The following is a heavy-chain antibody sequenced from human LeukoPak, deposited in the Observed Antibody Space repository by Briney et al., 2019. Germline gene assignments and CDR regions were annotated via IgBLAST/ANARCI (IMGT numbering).Heavy chain of an antibody. V-gene: IGHV4-4*02. J-gene: IGHJ4*02. CDR1: GGSISSSNW. CDR3: ARAPGAYDFWSGYYTNGYFDY. D-gene: IGHD3-3*01. Sequence: SETLSLTCAVSGGSISSSNWWSWVRQPPGKGLEWIGEIYHSGSTNYNPSLKSRVTISVDTSKNQFSLKLSSVTAADTAVYYCARAPGAYDFWSGYYTNGYFDYWGQGTLVTVSS. CDR2: IYHSGST.